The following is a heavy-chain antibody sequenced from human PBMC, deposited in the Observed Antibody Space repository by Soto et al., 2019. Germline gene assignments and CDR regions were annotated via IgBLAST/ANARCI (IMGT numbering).Heavy chain of an antibody. CDR3: ARGYYDSSGYYWVFDY. CDR1: GFTFSSYG. J-gene: IGHJ4*02. Sequence: GGSLRLSCVASGFTFSSYGMHWVRQAPGKGLEWVAIISYDGSNTYYADSVKGRFTISRDNSKNTLYLQMNSLRAEDTAVYYCARGYYDSSGYYWVFDYWGQGTLVTVSS. D-gene: IGHD3-22*01. V-gene: IGHV3-30*03. CDR2: ISYDGSNT.